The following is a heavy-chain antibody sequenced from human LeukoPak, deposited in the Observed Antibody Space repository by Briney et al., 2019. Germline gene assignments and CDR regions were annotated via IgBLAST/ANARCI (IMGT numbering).Heavy chain of an antibody. D-gene: IGHD2-8*01. Sequence: PGGSLRLSCVASGFSFRGFSMHWVRQAPGKGLEWVSSISSSSSNLYYADSVKGRFTISRDNAKNSVYLQINPLRVEDTAVYYCARDPPGVRDAFDIWGHGTMVTVSS. CDR3: ARDPPGVRDAFDI. J-gene: IGHJ3*02. CDR1: GFSFRGFS. CDR2: ISSSSSNL. V-gene: IGHV3-48*01.